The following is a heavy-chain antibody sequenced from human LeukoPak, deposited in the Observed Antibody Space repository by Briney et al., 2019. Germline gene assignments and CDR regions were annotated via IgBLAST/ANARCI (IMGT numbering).Heavy chain of an antibody. CDR1: EFTVSSNY. V-gene: IGHV3-66*01. CDR2: IYTGGST. D-gene: IGHD1-26*01. Sequence: GGSLRLSCAASEFTVSSNYMSWVRLAPGKGLEWVSVIYTGGSTYYADSVKGRFTISRDNSKNTLYLQMNGLRAEDTAVYYCAGGSYYGRFDYWGQGTLVTVSS. J-gene: IGHJ4*02. CDR3: AGGSYYGRFDY.